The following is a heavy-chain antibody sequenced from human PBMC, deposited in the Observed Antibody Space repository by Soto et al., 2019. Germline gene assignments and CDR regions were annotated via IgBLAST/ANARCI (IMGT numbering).Heavy chain of an antibody. Sequence: EVQLVESGGGLVQPGGSLRLSCVASGFTFSDHSMDWVRQAPGKGLEWVGRISNKANSYTTDYAASVKGRFTISRDDSKDSLYLQMNSLKTEDSAIYNCARDRGKGAYFDYWGHGTLATVSS. D-gene: IGHD3-16*01. J-gene: IGHJ4*01. V-gene: IGHV3-72*01. CDR1: GFTFSDHS. CDR2: ISNKANSYTT. CDR3: ARDRGKGAYFDY.